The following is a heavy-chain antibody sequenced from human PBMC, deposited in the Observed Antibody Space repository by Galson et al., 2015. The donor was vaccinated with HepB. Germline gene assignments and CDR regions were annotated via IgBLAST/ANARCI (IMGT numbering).Heavy chain of an antibody. CDR3: ASRASSMAKTFDF. CDR1: GYTFTSYY. CDR2: IKPGDSST. Sequence: SVKVSCKASGYTFTSYYMHWVRQAPGQGLEWMGVIKPGDSSTGYAQKFRGRVALTRDTSTSKVYMELSSLRSEDTAVYYCASRASSMAKTFDFWGQGTLLIVSS. V-gene: IGHV1-46*01. J-gene: IGHJ4*02. D-gene: IGHD5-24*01.